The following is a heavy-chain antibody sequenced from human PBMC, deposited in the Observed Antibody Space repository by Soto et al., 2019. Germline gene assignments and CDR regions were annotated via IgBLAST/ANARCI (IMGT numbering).Heavy chain of an antibody. V-gene: IGHV3-30*03. Sequence: QVQLVESGGGVVQPGRSLRLSCAASGFSFSNYALHWVRQAPGKGLEWVADISKNGRNKDYADSVKGRLTISRDNSKNTVELQMNSLRVEDTAMDYCGRCNGDDCHSPFDYWGQGTLVTVSS. CDR2: ISKNGRNK. CDR3: GRCNGDDCHSPFDY. D-gene: IGHD2-21*01. CDR1: GFSFSNYA. J-gene: IGHJ4*02.